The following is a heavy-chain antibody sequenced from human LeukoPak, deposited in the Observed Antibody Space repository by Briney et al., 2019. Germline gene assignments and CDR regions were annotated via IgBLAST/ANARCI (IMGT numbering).Heavy chain of an antibody. D-gene: IGHD6-6*01. Sequence: SETLSLTCTVSGGSIGIYYWNWIRQPAGKGLEWIGRIFTSGIANYNPSLKSRVTMSVDTSKNQFSLKLSSVTAADTAVYYCARTSYYFDYWGQGTLVTVSS. CDR2: IFTSGIA. CDR1: GGSIGIYY. V-gene: IGHV4-4*07. J-gene: IGHJ4*02. CDR3: ARTSYYFDY.